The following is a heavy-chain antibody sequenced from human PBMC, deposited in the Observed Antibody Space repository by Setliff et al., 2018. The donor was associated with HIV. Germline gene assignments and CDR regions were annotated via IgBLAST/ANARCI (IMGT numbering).Heavy chain of an antibody. CDR1: GFILSDHH. V-gene: IGHV3-23*01. CDR3: ARSVIGYYYYGMDV. D-gene: IGHD3-10*01. J-gene: IGHJ6*02. CDR2: ISGSGGST. Sequence: GGSLRLSCAASGFILSDHHMDWVRQAPGKGLEWVSAISGSGGSTYYADSVKGRFTISRDNSKNTLYLQMNSLRPEDTALYYCARSVIGYYYYGMDVWGQGALVTVSS.